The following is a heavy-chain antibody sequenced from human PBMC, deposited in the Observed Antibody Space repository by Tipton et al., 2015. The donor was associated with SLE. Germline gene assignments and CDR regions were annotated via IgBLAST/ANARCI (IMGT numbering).Heavy chain of an antibody. D-gene: IGHD1-7*01. V-gene: IGHV1-18*01. Sequence: QLVQSGAEVKKPGASVKVSCKASGYTFTSYDISWVRQAPGQGLEWMGWISTYTGDTNYAQKLQGSVTMTTDTSSSTAYMELRSLRSDDTAVYYCAGNPNWNYGLLDYWGQGTPVTVSS. J-gene: IGHJ4*02. CDR1: GYTFTSYD. CDR2: ISTYTGDT. CDR3: AGNPNWNYGLLDY.